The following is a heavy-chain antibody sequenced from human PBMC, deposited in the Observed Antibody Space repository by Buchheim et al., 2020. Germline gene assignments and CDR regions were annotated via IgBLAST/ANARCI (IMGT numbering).Heavy chain of an antibody. V-gene: IGHV3-23*05. Sequence: QLLESGGSFVQPGGSLRLSCAASGFTFQNSPMAWLRQVPGKGLEWISGLGATGSSPYYADSVKGRFTVSRDNSQHVLFLQINDLKPEDTAIYYCATSHTGWYLDLWGRGT. D-gene: IGHD2-8*02. J-gene: IGHJ2*01. CDR2: LGATGSSP. CDR3: ATSHTGWYLDL. CDR1: GFTFQNSP.